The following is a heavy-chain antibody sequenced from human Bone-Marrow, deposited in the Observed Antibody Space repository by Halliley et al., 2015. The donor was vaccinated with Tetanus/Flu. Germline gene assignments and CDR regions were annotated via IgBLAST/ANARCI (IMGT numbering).Heavy chain of an antibody. V-gene: IGHV4-34*12. Sequence: GLVKPSETLSLTCAVSGGSFSGYYWSWIRQPPGKGLEWIGEIIQTGSTDYNPSLRSRVTISVDTSKNQLSLNLRSVTAADSAIYYCMRTEGPYYNGLDVWGQGTTVTVSS. CDR2: IIQTGST. CDR3: MRTEGPYYNGLDV. J-gene: IGHJ6*02. CDR1: GGSFSGYY.